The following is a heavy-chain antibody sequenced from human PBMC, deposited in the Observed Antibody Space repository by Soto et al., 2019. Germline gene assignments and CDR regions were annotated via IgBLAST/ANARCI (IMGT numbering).Heavy chain of an antibody. CDR1: GGSISSYY. CDR3: ARVPGVTIFGVDHYYYGMDV. D-gene: IGHD3-3*01. Sequence: SETLSLTCTVSGGSISSYYWSWIRQPPGKGLEWNGYIYYSGSTNYNPSLKSRVNISVDTSKNQFSLKLSSVTAADTAVYYCARVPGVTIFGVDHYYYGMDVWGQGTTVTVSS. CDR2: IYYSGST. V-gene: IGHV4-59*01. J-gene: IGHJ6*02.